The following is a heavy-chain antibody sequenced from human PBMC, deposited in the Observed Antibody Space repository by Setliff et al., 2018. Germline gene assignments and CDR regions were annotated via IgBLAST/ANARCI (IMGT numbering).Heavy chain of an antibody. CDR1: GGTFSSYG. D-gene: IGHD5-18*01. Sequence: SVKVSCKASGGTFSSYGISWVRQAPGQGLEWLGGTIPNFGTTNYAQEFQGRVTIITDESTSTAYMELSSLRFEDTAVYYCAREAVDTRSSTDYRYYMDVWGKGTTVTVSS. V-gene: IGHV1-69*05. CDR3: AREAVDTRSSTDYRYYMDV. CDR2: TIPNFGTT. J-gene: IGHJ6*03.